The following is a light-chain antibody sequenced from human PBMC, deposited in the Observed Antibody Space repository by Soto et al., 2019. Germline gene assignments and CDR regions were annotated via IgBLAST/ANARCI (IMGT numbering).Light chain of an antibody. CDR2: EVT. CDR1: SSDVGYYDY. V-gene: IGLV2-8*01. CDR3: SSYAGSNNFV. J-gene: IGLJ1*01. Sequence: QSVLTQPPSASGFHGQSVTISCTGTSSDVGYYDYVSWYQQHPGKAPKLVIYEVTKRPSGVPDRVSASKSGNTASLTVSGLRAEDEADYYCSSYAGSNNFVFGSGTKLTVL.